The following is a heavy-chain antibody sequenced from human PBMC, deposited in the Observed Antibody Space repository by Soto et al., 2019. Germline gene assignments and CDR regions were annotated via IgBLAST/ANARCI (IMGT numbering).Heavy chain of an antibody. CDR1: GFTFSSHV. CDR3: TKPPRSGVINHI. V-gene: IGHV3-23*01. CDR2: IGGGGSKT. Sequence: GGSLRLSCAASGFTFSSHVMSWVRQAPGKGLEWVSSIGGGGSKTYYADSVKGRFTISRDNSKDTLHLQMNSLRVEDTAVYYCTKPPRSGVINHIWGQGTLVTVSS. J-gene: IGHJ3*02. D-gene: IGHD3-10*01.